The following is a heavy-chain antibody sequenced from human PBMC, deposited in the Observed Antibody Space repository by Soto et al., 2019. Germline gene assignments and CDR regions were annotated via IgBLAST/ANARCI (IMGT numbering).Heavy chain of an antibody. Sequence: QEQLVESGGGVVQPGRSLRLSCVASGFTFRSYGMYWVRQAPGKGLERVATIWYDGSSKYYADSVKGRFIISRDNSNNTLYLQLNSLRVDDTAAYYCARWIEFSAFDVWGQGTLVTVSA. J-gene: IGHJ3*01. CDR2: IWYDGSSK. D-gene: IGHD2-2*03. CDR1: GFTFRSYG. V-gene: IGHV3-33*01. CDR3: ARWIEFSAFDV.